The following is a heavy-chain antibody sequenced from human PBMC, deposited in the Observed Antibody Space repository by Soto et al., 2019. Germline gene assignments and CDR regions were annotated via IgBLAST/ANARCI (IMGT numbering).Heavy chain of an antibody. D-gene: IGHD3-22*01. CDR3: ARAAQIYYYDSSGYSSFDY. Sequence: GGSLRLSCAASGFTFSSYAMHWVRQAPGKGLEWVALISYDGSNKYYADSVKGRFTISRDNPKNTLYLQMNSLRTEDTAVYYCARAAQIYYYDSSGYSSFDYWGQGTLVTVSS. CDR2: ISYDGSNK. V-gene: IGHV3-30-3*01. CDR1: GFTFSSYA. J-gene: IGHJ4*02.